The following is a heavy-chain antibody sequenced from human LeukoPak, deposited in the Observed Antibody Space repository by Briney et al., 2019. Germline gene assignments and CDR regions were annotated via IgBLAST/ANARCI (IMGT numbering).Heavy chain of an antibody. CDR3: ARGEVGVGSTLFDY. J-gene: IGHJ4*02. CDR2: ISGSGSSK. D-gene: IGHD1-26*01. CDR1: GVTLSPYG. Sequence: GGSLRLSCAASGVTLSPYGMHWVRQAPGKGLEWVSYISGSGSSKYYADSVKGRFTISRDNAKNSLYLQMNSLRAEDTAVYYCARGEVGVGSTLFDYWGQGTLVTVSS. V-gene: IGHV3-48*04.